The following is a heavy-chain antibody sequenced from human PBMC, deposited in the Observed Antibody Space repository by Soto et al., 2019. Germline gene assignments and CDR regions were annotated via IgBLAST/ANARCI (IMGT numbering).Heavy chain of an antibody. D-gene: IGHD3-9*01. CDR2: IYSSGST. Sequence: SETLSLTCTVSGGSISGYYWSWIRQPPGKGLQWIGYIYSSGSTNYNPSLKSRVTISVDTSKNQFSLNLSSVTAADTAVYYCASYDILTGPGRWGQGTLVTVSS. J-gene: IGHJ4*02. CDR3: ASYDILTGPGR. V-gene: IGHV4-59*08. CDR1: GGSISGYY.